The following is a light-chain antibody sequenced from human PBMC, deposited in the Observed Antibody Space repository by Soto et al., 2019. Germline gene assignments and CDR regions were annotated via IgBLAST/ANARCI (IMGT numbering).Light chain of an antibody. Sequence: DIQMTQSPSSLSASVGDRVTITCRASQSIANYLNWYQQKPGKAPKLLIYGASSLQSGVPSKFSGSGSGTDFTLTISSLQPEDFATYYCQQSFNTPRTFGQGTKVEFK. J-gene: IGKJ1*01. V-gene: IGKV1-39*01. CDR1: QSIANY. CDR2: GAS. CDR3: QQSFNTPRT.